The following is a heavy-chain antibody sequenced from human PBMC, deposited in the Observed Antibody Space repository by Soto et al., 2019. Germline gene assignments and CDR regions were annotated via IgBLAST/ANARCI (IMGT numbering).Heavy chain of an antibody. CDR1: GFTVSSNY. D-gene: IGHD5-18*01. Sequence: GGSLRLSCAASGFTVSSNYMSWVRQAPGKGLEWVSVIYSGGSTYYADSVKGRFTISRDNSKNTLYLQMNSLRAEDTAVYYCAGTPLGIQYRYGVDPWGQGTLVTVSS. J-gene: IGHJ5*02. CDR3: AGTPLGIQYRYGVDP. V-gene: IGHV3-66*01. CDR2: IYSGGST.